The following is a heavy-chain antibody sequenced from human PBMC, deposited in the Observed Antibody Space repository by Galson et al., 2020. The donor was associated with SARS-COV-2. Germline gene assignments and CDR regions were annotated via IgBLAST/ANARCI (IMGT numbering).Heavy chain of an antibody. CDR3: ARPSSSGYYSVWYFDL. CDR2: IYQGGTT. CDR1: GLSISSAFY. Sequence: SETLSLTCAVSGLSISSAFYWGWFRQPPGKGLEWIGNIYQGGTTYYNPSLQSRVTISIDRSKNQFSLKMTSVTAADTAIYYCARPSSSGYYSVWYFDLWGHGTLVTVSS. D-gene: IGHD3-22*01. J-gene: IGHJ2*01. V-gene: IGHV4-38-2*01.